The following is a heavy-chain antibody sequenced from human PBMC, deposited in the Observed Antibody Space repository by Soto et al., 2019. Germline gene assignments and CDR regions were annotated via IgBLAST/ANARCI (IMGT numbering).Heavy chain of an antibody. CDR1: GFTFSNYA. CDR3: ARFYYSDSSGYYFGH. J-gene: IGHJ4*02. Sequence: GGSLGLSCAAXGFTFSNYAMRWVRQAAGKGLEWVSAISVDGGSAYCADSVKGRCTISRDNSRNTLFLQMDTLRAEDTAIYYYARFYYSDSSGYYFGHWGQGTLVTVSS. V-gene: IGHV3-23*01. D-gene: IGHD3-22*01. CDR2: ISVDGGSA.